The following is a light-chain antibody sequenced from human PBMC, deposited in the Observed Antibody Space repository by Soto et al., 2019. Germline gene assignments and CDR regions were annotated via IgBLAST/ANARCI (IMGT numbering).Light chain of an antibody. CDR2: WAS. Sequence: DIVMTQSPDSLAVSLGERATINCKSSQSVLYSSNNKNYLAWYQQKPGQPPKLLIYWASTRESGVPDRFSGSGSGTHFILTISSLQAEDVAVNYCQQYYITPPITFGQGPRLEIK. CDR1: QSVLYSSNNKNY. V-gene: IGKV4-1*01. CDR3: QQYYITPPIT. J-gene: IGKJ5*01.